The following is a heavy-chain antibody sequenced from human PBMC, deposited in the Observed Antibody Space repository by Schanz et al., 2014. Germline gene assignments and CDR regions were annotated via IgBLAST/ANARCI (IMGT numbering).Heavy chain of an antibody. CDR2: ISAYIGNM. J-gene: IGHJ4*02. CDR1: GYSFNLFG. D-gene: IGHD3-22*01. V-gene: IGHV1-18*04. CDR3: VRDGDERLVVIFDQ. Sequence: QVQLVQSGAEVQKPGASVMLSCKTSGYSFNLFGVSWVRQAPGQGLEWMGWISAYIGNMNYAPKFQGRVTMTTDTSTSTAYMELRNLRSDDTAVYYCVRDGDERLVVIFDQWGQGTLVTVSS.